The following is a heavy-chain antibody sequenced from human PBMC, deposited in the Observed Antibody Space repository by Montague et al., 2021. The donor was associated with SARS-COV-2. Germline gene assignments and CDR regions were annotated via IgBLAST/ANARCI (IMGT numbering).Heavy chain of an antibody. V-gene: IGHV4-4*02. J-gene: IGHJ4*02. CDR3: ATLGAVGDY. Sequence: SETLSLTCTVSGGSITSANRWSWVRQPPGRGLQWIGQIYHSGSTNYSPSLKSRVTISVDKSKNQFSLKLSSVTVADTAVYYCATLGAVGDYWGQGILVTVSS. CDR1: GGSITSANR. CDR2: IYHSGST. D-gene: IGHD1-26*01.